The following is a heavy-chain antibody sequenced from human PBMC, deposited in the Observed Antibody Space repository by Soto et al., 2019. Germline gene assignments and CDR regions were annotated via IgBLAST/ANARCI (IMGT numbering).Heavy chain of an antibody. D-gene: IGHD4-17*01. CDR2: INADSGET. V-gene: IGHV1-18*04. Sequence: QVQLVQSGAEVKESGASVKVSCKASGYTFTTNGVSWVRQGPGQGLEWMGWINADSGETRYAQKFQGRVTMTTDTSTRTAYRDLRSLTSDDTAVYYCARDLGYGDYGTDYWGQGTLVTVSS. J-gene: IGHJ4*02. CDR3: ARDLGYGDYGTDY. CDR1: GYTFTTNG.